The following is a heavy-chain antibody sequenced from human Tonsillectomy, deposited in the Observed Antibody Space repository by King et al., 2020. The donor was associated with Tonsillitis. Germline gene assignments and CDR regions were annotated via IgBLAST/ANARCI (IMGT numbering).Heavy chain of an antibody. J-gene: IGHJ4*02. V-gene: IGHV1-2*02. CDR3: GGGGDSSSYYAPFDY. Sequence: VQLVESGAEVKKPGASVKVSCKASGYTFTGYYIHWVRQAPGQGLEWMGWINPNSGSTDYTQKFQGRVTMTRDTSISTVYMELNRLRSDDTAVYYCGGGGDSSSYYAPFDYWGQGTLVTVSS. CDR2: INPNSGST. CDR1: GYTFTGYY. D-gene: IGHD3-22*01.